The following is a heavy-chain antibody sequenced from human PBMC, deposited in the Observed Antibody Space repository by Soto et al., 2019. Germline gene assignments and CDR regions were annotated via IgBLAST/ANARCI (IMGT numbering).Heavy chain of an antibody. V-gene: IGHV1-8*01. CDR2: MNPNSGNT. J-gene: IGHJ3*02. D-gene: IGHD5-12*01. Sequence: ASVKVSCKASGYTFTSYDINWVRQATGQGLEWMGWMNPNSGNTGYAQKFQGRVTMTRNTSISTAYMELSSLRSEDTAVYYCARGLFLQKWITVDDFDIWGQGTMVTVSS. CDR3: ARGLFLQKWITVDDFDI. CDR1: GYTFTSYD.